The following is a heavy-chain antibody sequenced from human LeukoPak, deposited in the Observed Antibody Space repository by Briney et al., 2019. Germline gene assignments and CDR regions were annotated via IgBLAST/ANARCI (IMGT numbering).Heavy chain of an antibody. CDR3: ARDTVEWFGEMVDYYGMDV. CDR1: GYTFTGYY. CDR2: INPSSGGT. V-gene: IGHV1-2*04. J-gene: IGHJ6*04. D-gene: IGHD3-10*01. Sequence: ASVKVSCKASGYTFTGYYMHWVRQAPGQGLEWMGWINPSSGGTNYAQKFQGWVTMTRDTSISTAYMELSRLRSDDTAVYYCARDTVEWFGEMVDYYGMDVWGKGTTVTVSS.